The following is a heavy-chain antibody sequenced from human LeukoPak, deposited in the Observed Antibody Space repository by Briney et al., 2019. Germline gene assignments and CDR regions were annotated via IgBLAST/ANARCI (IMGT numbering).Heavy chain of an antibody. D-gene: IGHD4-11*01. CDR3: AKGGNYAPLDS. V-gene: IGHV3-23*01. CDR2: ISTSGGDT. Sequence: GGSLRLSCAASGFTFTDSAMTWVRQAPGKGLEWVSAISTSGGDTIYTDSVKDRFTISRDNSKNTLYLRMNSLRAEDTAIYYCAKGGNYAPLDSWGQGTLVTVSS. CDR1: GFTFTDSA. J-gene: IGHJ4*02.